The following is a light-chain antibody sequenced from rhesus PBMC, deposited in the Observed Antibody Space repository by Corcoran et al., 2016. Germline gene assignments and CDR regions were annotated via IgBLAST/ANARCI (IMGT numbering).Light chain of an antibody. V-gene: IGKV2-78*01. CDR1: QSLLHSGGKTY. J-gene: IGKJ4*01. CDR2: VGS. Sequence: DIVMTQTPLSLPVTPGEPASISCRSSQSLLHSGGKTYLYWYLQKPGQSPQLLIYVGSNRAAGVPERLGGSGSGNDFTLKISRVEAEDVGVYYCMQGIQLPPLTFGGGTKVEIK. CDR3: MQGIQLPPLT.